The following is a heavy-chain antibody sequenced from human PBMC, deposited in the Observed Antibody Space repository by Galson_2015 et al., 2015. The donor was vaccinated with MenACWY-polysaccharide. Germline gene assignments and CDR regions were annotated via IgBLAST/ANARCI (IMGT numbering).Heavy chain of an antibody. CDR2: ISWDGGTM. D-gene: IGHD3-16*01. J-gene: IGHJ6*02. V-gene: IGHV3-9*01. CDR3: ARGAFCRTSRCDDHYHEGMDV. CDR1: GSSLGDYS. Sequence: SLRLSCATSGSSLGDYSVRWVRQAPGRRLEWVACISWDGGTMDYADSVKGRFVISRDNATNSLYLQMDSLRVEDTAFYYCARGAFCRTSRCDDHYHEGMDVWGQGTLVTVSS.